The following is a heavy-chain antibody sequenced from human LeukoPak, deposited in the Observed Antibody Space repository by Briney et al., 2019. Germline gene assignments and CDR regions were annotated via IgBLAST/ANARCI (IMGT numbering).Heavy chain of an antibody. V-gene: IGHV3-23*01. CDR3: AKAPGYFDWLLVY. CDR1: GFTFSDAY. J-gene: IGHJ4*02. D-gene: IGHD3-9*01. CDR2: ISGSGGST. Sequence: PGGSLRLSCAASGFTFSDAYMTWVRQAPGKGLEWVSAISGSGGSTYYADSVKGRFTISRDNSKNTLYLQMNSLRAEDTAVYYCAKAPGYFDWLLVYWGQGTLVTVSS.